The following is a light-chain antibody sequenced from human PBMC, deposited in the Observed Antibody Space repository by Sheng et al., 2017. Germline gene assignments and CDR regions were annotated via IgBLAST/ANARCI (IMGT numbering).Light chain of an antibody. CDR2: EVS. J-gene: IGLJ1*01. V-gene: IGLV2-8*01. Sequence: QSALTQPPSASGSPGQSVTISCTGTSSDVGGYNYVSWYQQHPGKAPKLIIYEVSKRPSGVPDRFSGSKSGNTASLTVSGLQAEDEADYYCSSYADSNRNVFGTGSKVTRP. CDR3: SSYADSNRNV. CDR1: SSDVGGYNY.